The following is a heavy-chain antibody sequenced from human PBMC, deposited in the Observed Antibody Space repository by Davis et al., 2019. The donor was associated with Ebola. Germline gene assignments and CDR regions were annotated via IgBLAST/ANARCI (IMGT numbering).Heavy chain of an antibody. D-gene: IGHD3-9*01. CDR3: ARSHSDWLLPFDY. V-gene: IGHV4-39*07. CDR2: FYYIGIT. CDR1: GGSITSSDYY. J-gene: IGHJ4*02. Sequence: MPSETLSLTCTVFGGSITSSDYYWGWIRQSPGKGLEWIGSFYYIGITFYNPSLKSRITVSVDPSKNQFSLRLTSVTAADTAVYYCARSHSDWLLPFDYWGQGTLATVSS.